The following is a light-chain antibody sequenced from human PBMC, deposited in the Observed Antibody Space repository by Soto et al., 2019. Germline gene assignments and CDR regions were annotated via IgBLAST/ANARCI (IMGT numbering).Light chain of an antibody. CDR2: GAS. CDR1: QDVSND. V-gene: IGKV1-17*02. Sequence: DIQMPQSPPSLSASVGDRVTITCRASQDVSNDLGWFQQKPGKAPKRLIFGASNLESGVPSRFSGTGSGTEFILTITNLQPEDFATYYCLQHTDIGSFGQGTKGDIK. CDR3: LQHTDIGS. J-gene: IGKJ1*01.